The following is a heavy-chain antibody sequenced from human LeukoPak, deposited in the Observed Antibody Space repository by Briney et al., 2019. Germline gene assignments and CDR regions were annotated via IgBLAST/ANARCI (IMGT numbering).Heavy chain of an antibody. J-gene: IGHJ6*02. V-gene: IGHV1-24*01. CDR1: GYTLTELS. Sequence: ASVKVSCKVSGYTLTELSMHWVQQAPGKGLEWMGGFDPEDGETIYAQKFQGRVTMTEDTSTDTAYMELSSLRSEDTAVYYCATDAKLHCSGGSCYLYYYYGMDVWGQGTTVTVSS. CDR3: ATDAKLHCSGGSCYLYYYYGMDV. CDR2: FDPEDGET. D-gene: IGHD2-15*01.